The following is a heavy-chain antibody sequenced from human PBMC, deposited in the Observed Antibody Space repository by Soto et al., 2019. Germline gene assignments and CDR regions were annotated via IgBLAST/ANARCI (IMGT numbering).Heavy chain of an antibody. D-gene: IGHD6-13*01. CDR3: ARDRYSSSWLYAKSFDY. J-gene: IGHJ4*02. CDR2: ISSSSSYI. CDR1: GFTFSSYS. Sequence: PGGSLRLSCAASGFTFSSYSMNWVRQAPGKGLEWVSSISSSSSYIYYADSVKGRFTISRDNAKNSLYLQMNSLRAEDTAVYYCARDRYSSSWLYAKSFDYWGQGTLVTVSS. V-gene: IGHV3-21*01.